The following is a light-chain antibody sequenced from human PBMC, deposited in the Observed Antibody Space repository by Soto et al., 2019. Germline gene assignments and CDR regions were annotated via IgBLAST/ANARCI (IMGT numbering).Light chain of an antibody. Sequence: QSALTQPPSASGSPGQSVTISCTGTSSDVGGYNYVSWYQQHPGKAPKLMIYEVSKRPSGVPDRFSGSKSDNTASLTVSGLQAEDEADYYCSSYAGSNIHYVFGTGTKLTVL. CDR1: SSDVGGYNY. J-gene: IGLJ1*01. CDR3: SSYAGSNIHYV. CDR2: EVS. V-gene: IGLV2-8*01.